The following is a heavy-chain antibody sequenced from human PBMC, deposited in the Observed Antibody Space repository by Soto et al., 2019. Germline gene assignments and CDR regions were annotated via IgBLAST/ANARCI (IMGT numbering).Heavy chain of an antibody. Sequence: ASVKVSCKASGYTFTSYGISWVRQAPGQGLEWMGWISAYNGNTNYAQKLQGRVTMTTDTSTSTAYMELRSLRSDDTAVYYCARERNDYDFWSGYYESQDYYGMEVWGQGTTVTVSS. CDR3: ARERNDYDFWSGYYESQDYYGMEV. D-gene: IGHD3-3*01. CDR2: ISAYNGNT. J-gene: IGHJ6*02. V-gene: IGHV1-18*01. CDR1: GYTFTSYG.